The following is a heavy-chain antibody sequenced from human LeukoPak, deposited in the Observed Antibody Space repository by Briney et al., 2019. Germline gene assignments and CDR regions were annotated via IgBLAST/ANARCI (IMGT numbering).Heavy chain of an antibody. D-gene: IGHD3-10*01. CDR3: ARRNYASGSYYLDS. CDR2: IYYSGSI. Sequence: PSETLSLTCTVSGVSINSYYWTWIRQPPGKGLEWIGYIYYSGSINYNPSLKSRLTISVDTSKSQFSLKLSSVTAADAAVYYCARRNYASGSYYLDSWGQGTLVTVSS. V-gene: IGHV4-59*08. J-gene: IGHJ4*02. CDR1: GVSINSYY.